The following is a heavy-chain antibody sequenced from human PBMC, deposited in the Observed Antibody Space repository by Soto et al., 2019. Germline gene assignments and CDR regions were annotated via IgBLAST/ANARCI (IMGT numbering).Heavy chain of an antibody. CDR2: IYYRGNT. CDR3: ARHPGYYDVLTGYSTYYFDS. D-gene: IGHD3-9*01. Sequence: QVQLQESGPGLVKPSETLSLTCTVSGGSISPYYWSWIRQPPGKGLEWIGSIYYRGNTNYNPSFKSRVTISVDTSKNQFSLRLSSVTAADTAVYYCARHPGYYDVLTGYSTYYFDSWGQGTLVIVSS. J-gene: IGHJ4*02. CDR1: GGSISPYY. V-gene: IGHV4-59*08.